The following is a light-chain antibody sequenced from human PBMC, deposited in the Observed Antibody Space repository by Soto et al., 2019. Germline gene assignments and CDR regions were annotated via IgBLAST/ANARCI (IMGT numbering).Light chain of an antibody. CDR3: AAWDDSLNAL. J-gene: IGLJ1*01. CDR1: FSNIGDNA. V-gene: IGLV1-44*01. CDR2: LND. Sequence: QSVLTQPPSLSATPGQRVNISCSGSFSNIGDNAVNWYQQLPGAAPKLLIYLNDQRPSGVPDRFSGSKSGTSAFLAISGLQSEDEADYYCAAWDDSLNALFGTGTKLT.